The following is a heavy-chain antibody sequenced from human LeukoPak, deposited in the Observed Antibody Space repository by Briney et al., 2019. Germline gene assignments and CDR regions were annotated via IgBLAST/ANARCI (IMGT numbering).Heavy chain of an antibody. Sequence: GASVKVSCKAYGYTFSDYYLHWVRQAPGQGLEWMGCINPKTGGANFAVKFQGRVTMTRDTSIRTVYMELSRVTYDDTALYYCARGVGTSWFDPWGQGTLVTVSS. CDR1: GYTFSDYY. J-gene: IGHJ5*02. D-gene: IGHD2-2*01. CDR3: ARGVGTSWFDP. V-gene: IGHV1-2*02. CDR2: INPKTGGA.